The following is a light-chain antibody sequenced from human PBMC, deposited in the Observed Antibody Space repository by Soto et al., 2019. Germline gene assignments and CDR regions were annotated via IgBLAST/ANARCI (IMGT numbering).Light chain of an antibody. J-gene: IGLJ7*01. Sequence: SSVMTQPPSVSVAPGQTARITCGGDNIGSKSVHWYQQKPDQAPVLVVYDDSDRPSGIPERFSGSNSGNTATLTISRVEAGDEADYYCQVWDTGSDHAVFGGGTQLTVL. CDR3: QVWDTGSDHAV. CDR2: DDS. V-gene: IGLV3-21*02. CDR1: NIGSKS.